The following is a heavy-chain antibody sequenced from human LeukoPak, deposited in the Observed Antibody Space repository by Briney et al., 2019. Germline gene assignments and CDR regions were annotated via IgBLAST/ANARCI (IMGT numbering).Heavy chain of an antibody. V-gene: IGHV3-30*18. CDR1: GFTFSSCC. Sequence: GGSLRLSCAASGFTFSSCCMHWVRQAPGKGREWLAVILYDGSMQYYAESMKGRFTISRDNSKNTLYLQMNSLRAEDTAVYYCAKDGGESITMIVVVRGYFQHWGQGTLVTVSS. J-gene: IGHJ1*01. CDR2: ILYDGSMQ. D-gene: IGHD3-22*01. CDR3: AKDGGESITMIVVVRGYFQH.